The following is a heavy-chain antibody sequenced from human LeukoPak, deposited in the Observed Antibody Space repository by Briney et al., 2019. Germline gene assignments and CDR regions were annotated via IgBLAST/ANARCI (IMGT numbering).Heavy chain of an antibody. CDR1: GYTFTSYG. J-gene: IGHJ6*02. Sequence: SSVKVSRKASGYTFTSYGISGVRQAPAQGLEWMGWISAYNGNTNYAQKLQGRVTMTTDTSTSTAYKEPRSLRSEDTAVYYCARAIGSSGWYNYYYYGMDVWGQGTTVTVPS. CDR2: ISAYNGNT. D-gene: IGHD6-19*01. CDR3: ARAIGSSGWYNYYYYGMDV. V-gene: IGHV1-18*01.